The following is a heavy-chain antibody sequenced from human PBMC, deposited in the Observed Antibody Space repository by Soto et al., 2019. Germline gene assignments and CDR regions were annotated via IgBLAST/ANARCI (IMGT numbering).Heavy chain of an antibody. V-gene: IGHV1-18*04. CDR2: ISPYNGNI. Sequence: GASVKVSCKASGYTFNTYTITWVRQAPGQGLEWMGMISPYNGNIKYTQKFQGRVTMTTDTSTSTAYMELRSLRSDDTAVYYCARATILGVAPFDPWGQGTLVTVSS. CDR1: GYTFNTYT. D-gene: IGHD3-3*01. J-gene: IGHJ5*02. CDR3: ARATILGVAPFDP.